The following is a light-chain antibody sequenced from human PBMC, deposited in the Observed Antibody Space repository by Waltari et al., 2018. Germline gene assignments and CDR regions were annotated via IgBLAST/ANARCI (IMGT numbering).Light chain of an antibody. CDR2: DAS. CDR3: QQYNSLPLT. CDR1: QDISKN. V-gene: IGKV1-33*01. J-gene: IGKJ4*01. Sequence: DIQMTQSPSSLSASVGDRVTITCQARQDISKNLHWFQQKPGKAPNLLIYDASNLHSGVPLRFSGSKSGTDFTFTISSLQPEDVATYYCQQYNSLPLTFGGGTKVEIK.